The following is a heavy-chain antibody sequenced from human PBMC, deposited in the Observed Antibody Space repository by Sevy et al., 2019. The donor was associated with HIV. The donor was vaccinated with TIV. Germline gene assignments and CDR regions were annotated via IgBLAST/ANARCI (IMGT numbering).Heavy chain of an antibody. CDR2: ISWNDDK. Sequence: SGPTLVKPTQTLTLTCTFSGFSLSTSGVGVGWIRQPPGKALEWLALISWNDDKRYSPSLKSRLTISKDTSKNQVVLTMTNMDPVDTATYYYAHRRGYDFWSGYYRVDWFDPWGQGTLVTVSS. CDR3: AHRRGYDFWSGYYRVDWFDP. J-gene: IGHJ5*02. V-gene: IGHV2-5*01. CDR1: GFSLSTSGVG. D-gene: IGHD3-3*01.